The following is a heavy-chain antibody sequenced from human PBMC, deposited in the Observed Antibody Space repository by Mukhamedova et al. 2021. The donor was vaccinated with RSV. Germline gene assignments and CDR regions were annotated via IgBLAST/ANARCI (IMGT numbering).Heavy chain of an antibody. J-gene: IGHJ4*02. CDR2: TP. Sequence: TPQYAASVKGRFIISRDDSNSIAYLQMNNLKTEDTAMYYCSRAGGYAFWLDYWGQGTLVTVSS. D-gene: IGHD3-3*01. CDR3: SRAGGYAFWLDY. V-gene: IGHV3-49*02.